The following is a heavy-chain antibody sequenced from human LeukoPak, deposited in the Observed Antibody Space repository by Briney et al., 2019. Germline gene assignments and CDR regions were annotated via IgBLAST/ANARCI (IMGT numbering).Heavy chain of an antibody. J-gene: IGHJ4*02. D-gene: IGHD7-27*01. CDR2: ISIYSGNT. Sequence: ASVKVSCKASGYAFTIHGLSWARRAPGQGLEWMGWISIYSGNTNYAQKFQDRISMTTDTSTNTAYMELRSLKSDDTAVYYCARDPGGTWGFDYWGQGALVTVSS. CDR3: ARDPGGTWGFDY. CDR1: GYAFTIHG. V-gene: IGHV1-18*01.